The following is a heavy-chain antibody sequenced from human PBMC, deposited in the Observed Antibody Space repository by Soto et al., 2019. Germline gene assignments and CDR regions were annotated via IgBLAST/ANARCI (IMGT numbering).Heavy chain of an antibody. D-gene: IGHD3-3*01. CDR3: ARVIMIFGVANLGSYFDY. Sequence: GASVKVSCKASGYTFNNFGLSLVRQAPRQGLEWMGWISPSNGQTIYAQNFQGRVTMTTDTSTATAHMELRRLISDDTAVYYCARVIMIFGVANLGSYFDYWGQGTRVTVSS. V-gene: IGHV1-18*01. CDR2: ISPSNGQT. CDR1: GYTFNNFG. J-gene: IGHJ4*02.